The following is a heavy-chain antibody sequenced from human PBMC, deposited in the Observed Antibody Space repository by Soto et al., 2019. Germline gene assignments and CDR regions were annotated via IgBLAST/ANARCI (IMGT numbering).Heavy chain of an antibody. Sequence: QVQLVESGGGVVQPGRSLRLSCAASGFTFSSYAMHWVRQAPGKGLEWVAVISYDRSNKYYADSVKGRFTISRDNSKNTLYLQMNSLRAEDTAVYYCARPIIVGANYFQHWGQGTLVTVSS. CDR3: ARPIIVGANYFQH. J-gene: IGHJ1*01. CDR1: GFTFSSYA. D-gene: IGHD1-26*01. CDR2: ISYDRSNK. V-gene: IGHV3-30-3*01.